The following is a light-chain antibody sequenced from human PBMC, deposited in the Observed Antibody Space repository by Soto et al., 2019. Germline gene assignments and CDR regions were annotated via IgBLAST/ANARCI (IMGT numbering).Light chain of an antibody. Sequence: EIVLTQSPGTLSLSPGERATLSCRASQSVSSSYLAWYQQKPGQAPRLLIYGASTRATGIPDRFSGSGSGTEFTLTISRLEPEDLAVYYCQQYGSSPPKTFGQGTKVDIK. J-gene: IGKJ1*01. CDR1: QSVSSSY. CDR3: QQYGSSPPKT. V-gene: IGKV3-20*01. CDR2: GAS.